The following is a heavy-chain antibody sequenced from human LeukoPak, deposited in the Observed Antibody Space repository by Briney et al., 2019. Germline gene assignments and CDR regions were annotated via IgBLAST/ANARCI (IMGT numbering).Heavy chain of an antibody. Sequence: ASETLSLTCAVYGGSFSGYYWSWIRQPPGKGLEWIGEINHSGSTNYNPSLKSRVTISVDTSKNQFSLKLSSVTAADTAVYYCASTYDSGVVYSYWGQGTLVTVSS. CDR2: INHSGST. D-gene: IGHD3-22*01. CDR1: GGSFSGYY. V-gene: IGHV4-34*01. J-gene: IGHJ4*02. CDR3: ASTYDSGVVYSY.